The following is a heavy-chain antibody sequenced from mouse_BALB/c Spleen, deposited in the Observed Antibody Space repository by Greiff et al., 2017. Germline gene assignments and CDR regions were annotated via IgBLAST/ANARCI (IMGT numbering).Heavy chain of an antibody. CDR3: ARDRERPWFAF. J-gene: IGHJ3*01. Sequence: VQLQQSGPGLVQPSQSLSITCTVSGFSLTSYGVHWVRQSPGKGLEWLGVIWSGGSTDYNAAFISRLSISTDNSKSQVFLKMNRLQTDDTAMYYCARDRERPWFAFWGEGTLVTVSA. CDR1: GFSLTSYG. CDR2: IWSGGST. V-gene: IGHV2-2*01.